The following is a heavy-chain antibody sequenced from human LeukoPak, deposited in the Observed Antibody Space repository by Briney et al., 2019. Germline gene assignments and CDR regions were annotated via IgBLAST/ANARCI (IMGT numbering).Heavy chain of an antibody. D-gene: IGHD2-2*02. CDR2: IIPIFGTA. V-gene: IGHV1-69*05. Sequence: ASVKVSCKASGGTFSSYAISWVRQAPGQGLEWMGGIIPIFGTANYAQKFQGRVTITTDESTSTAYMELSSLRSEDTAVYYCARPYCSSTSCYTGAFDIWGQGTIVTVSS. J-gene: IGHJ3*02. CDR3: ARPYCSSTSCYTGAFDI. CDR1: GGTFSSYA.